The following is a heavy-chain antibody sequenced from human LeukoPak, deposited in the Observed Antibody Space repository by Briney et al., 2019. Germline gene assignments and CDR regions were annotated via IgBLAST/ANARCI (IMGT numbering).Heavy chain of an antibody. CDR2: IYYSGST. J-gene: IGHJ2*01. V-gene: IGHV4-59*01. Sequence: SETLSLTCTVSGGSISTYYWSWLRQPPGKGLEWIGYIYYSGSTNYNPSLKSRVTISVDTSKNQFSLKLRSVTAADTAVYYCARVYYSRSYDYWYFDLWGRGTLVTVSS. D-gene: IGHD6-13*01. CDR3: ARVYYSRSYDYWYFDL. CDR1: GGSISTYY.